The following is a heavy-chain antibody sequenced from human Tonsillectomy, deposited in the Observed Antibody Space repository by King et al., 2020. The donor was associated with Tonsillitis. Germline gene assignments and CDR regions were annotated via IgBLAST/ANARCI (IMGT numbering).Heavy chain of an antibody. Sequence: VQLVESGGGVVQPGRSLRLSCAASGFTFSSYGMHWVRQAPGKGLEWVAVISYDGSNKYYADSVKGRFTISRDNSKNTLYLQMNSLRAEDTAGYYCAKIGLDYYDSSGYPLYYYYYGMDVWGQGTTVTVSS. D-gene: IGHD3-22*01. CDR2: ISYDGSNK. J-gene: IGHJ6*02. V-gene: IGHV3-30*18. CDR1: GFTFSSYG. CDR3: AKIGLDYYDSSGYPLYYYYYGMDV.